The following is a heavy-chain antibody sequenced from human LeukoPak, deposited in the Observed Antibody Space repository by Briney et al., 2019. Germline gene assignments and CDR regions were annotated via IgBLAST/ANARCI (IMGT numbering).Heavy chain of an antibody. CDR1: GFTFSSYS. J-gene: IGHJ4*02. V-gene: IGHV3-21*01. CDR2: ISSTSSYI. CDR3: ARVPGLSGGFDY. D-gene: IGHD3-16*01. Sequence: GGSLRLSCAASGFTFSSYSMNWVRQAPGKGLEWVSYISSTSSYIYYAPSVKGRFTISRDNAKNSLYLQMNSLRAEDTAVYYCARVPGLSGGFDYWGQGTLVTVSS.